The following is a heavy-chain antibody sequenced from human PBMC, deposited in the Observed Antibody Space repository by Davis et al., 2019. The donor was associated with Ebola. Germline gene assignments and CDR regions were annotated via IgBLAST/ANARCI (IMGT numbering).Heavy chain of an antibody. J-gene: IGHJ4*02. V-gene: IGHV3-73*01. CDR3: AKDAGITIFAVVITPFDS. CDR1: GFTFSGSA. D-gene: IGHD3-3*01. Sequence: PGGSLRLSCAASGFTFSGSAMHWVRQASGKGLEWVGRIRSKANSYATAYAASVKGRFTISRDDSKNTAYLQMNSLRSEDTAVYYCAKDAGITIFAVVITPFDSWGQGTLVTVSS. CDR2: IRSKANSYAT.